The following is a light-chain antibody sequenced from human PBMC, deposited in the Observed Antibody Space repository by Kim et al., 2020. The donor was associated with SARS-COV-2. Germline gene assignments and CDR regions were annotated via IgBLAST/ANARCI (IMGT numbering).Light chain of an antibody. CDR2: GKN. V-gene: IGLV3-19*01. CDR1: SLRSYY. J-gene: IGLJ3*02. Sequence: SSELTQDPAVSVALGQTVRITCQVDSLRSYYASWYQQKPGQAPVLVIYGKNNRPSGIPDRFSGSSSGNTASLTITGAQAEDEADYYCNSRDSSGNHHWVF. CDR3: NSRDSSGNHHWV.